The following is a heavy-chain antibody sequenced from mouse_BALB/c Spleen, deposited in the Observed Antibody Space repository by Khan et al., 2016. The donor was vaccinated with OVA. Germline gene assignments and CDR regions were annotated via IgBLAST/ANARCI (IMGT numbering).Heavy chain of an antibody. V-gene: IGHV2-9*02. CDR1: GFSLTSYG. Sequence: QVQLKQSGPGLVAPSQSLSITCTVSGFSLTSYGVHWVRQPPGKDLEWLGVIWTGGSTNYNSALRSRLTINKDNSKSQVFLKMNNPQTDDTAMYCCARDLGSSHWYFDVWGAGTTVTVSS. CDR2: IWTGGST. CDR3: ARDLGSSHWYFDV. D-gene: IGHD1-1*01. J-gene: IGHJ1*01.